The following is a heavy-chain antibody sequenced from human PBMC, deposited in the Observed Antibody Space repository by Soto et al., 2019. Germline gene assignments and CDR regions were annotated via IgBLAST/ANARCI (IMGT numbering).Heavy chain of an antibody. D-gene: IGHD3-9*01. CDR2: ISFDGNII. Sequence: GSLRLSCAASGFSFSSYAMHWIRRAPGKGLEWLAVISFDGNIIQYADSVKGRFIISRDNSKNTLYLQMNGLRGDDAAVYYCARTFDTITYYFDYWGQGTLVTVSS. V-gene: IGHV3-30-3*01. CDR3: ARTFDTITYYFDY. CDR1: GFSFSSYA. J-gene: IGHJ4*02.